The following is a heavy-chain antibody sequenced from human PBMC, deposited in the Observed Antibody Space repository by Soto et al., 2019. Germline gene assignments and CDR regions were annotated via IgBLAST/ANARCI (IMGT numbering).Heavy chain of an antibody. J-gene: IGHJ4*02. CDR1: GFTFSSYA. D-gene: IGHD5-18*01. V-gene: IGHV3-30-3*01. CDR2: ISYDGSNK. Sequence: GGSLRLSCAASGFTFSSYAMHWVRQAPGKGLEWVAVISYDGSNKYYADSVKGRFTISRDNSKNTLYLQMNSLRAEDTAVYYCARDHGYSYGFLGYWGQGTLVTVSS. CDR3: ARDHGYSYGFLGY.